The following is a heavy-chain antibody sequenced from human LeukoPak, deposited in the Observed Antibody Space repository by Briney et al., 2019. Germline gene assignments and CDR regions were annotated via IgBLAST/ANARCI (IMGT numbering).Heavy chain of an antibody. Sequence: GGSLRLSCAASGFTFPNAWVNWVRQAPGKGLEWVGHIKSKGSGGTIDYAAPVKGRFTISGDDSKNTVYLQMNSLEIEDTAVYFCTTDPGTGVRGHWGQGTLVTVSS. V-gene: IGHV3-15*01. J-gene: IGHJ4*02. CDR1: GFTFPNAW. CDR2: IKSKGSGGTI. D-gene: IGHD3-10*01. CDR3: TTDPGTGVRGH.